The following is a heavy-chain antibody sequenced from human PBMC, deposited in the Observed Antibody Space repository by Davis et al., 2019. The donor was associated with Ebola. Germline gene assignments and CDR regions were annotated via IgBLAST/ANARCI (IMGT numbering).Heavy chain of an antibody. CDR2: IWYDGSYE. Sequence: GESLKISCAASGFTFSSHGLHWVRQAPGKGLEWVAVIWYDGSYEYYADSVKGRFTISRDNAKNSLYLQMNSLRAEDTAVYYCARDRLSYYYGMGVWGQGTTVTASS. D-gene: IGHD6-25*01. CDR1: GFTFSSHG. V-gene: IGHV3-33*01. J-gene: IGHJ6*02. CDR3: ARDRLSYYYGMGV.